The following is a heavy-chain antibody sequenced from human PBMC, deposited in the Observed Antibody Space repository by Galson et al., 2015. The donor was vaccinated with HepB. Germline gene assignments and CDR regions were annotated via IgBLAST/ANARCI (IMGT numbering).Heavy chain of an antibody. CDR3: AKSSSGWSPYYFDY. CDR2: ITDHGDIT. V-gene: IGHV3-23*01. CDR1: GLTFRSYA. D-gene: IGHD6-19*01. Sequence: SLRLCCAASGLTFRSYAMHWIRQAPGKGLEWVSTITDHGDITYYADSVKGRFTFSRDNSKDTLCLQMDSLRVDDTAVYYCAKSSSGWSPYYFDYWAQGTLVTVSS. J-gene: IGHJ4*02.